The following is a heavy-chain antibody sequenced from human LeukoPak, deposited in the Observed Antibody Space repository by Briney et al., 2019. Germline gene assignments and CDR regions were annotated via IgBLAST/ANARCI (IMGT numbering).Heavy chain of an antibody. CDR3: ARSSAYYSDFDS. Sequence: ASVKVSCKASGYPFSGHYMHWVRQAPGQGLEWMGIINPSGGTTTYAQKFQGRVTMTSDSSTSTVHMELISLRSEDTAVYYCARSSAYYSDFDSWGQGTLVTVPS. D-gene: IGHD3-22*01. CDR1: GYPFSGHY. CDR2: INPSGGTT. V-gene: IGHV1-46*01. J-gene: IGHJ4*02.